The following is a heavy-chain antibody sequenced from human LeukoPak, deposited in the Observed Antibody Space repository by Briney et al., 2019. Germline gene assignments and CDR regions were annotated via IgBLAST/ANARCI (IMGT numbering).Heavy chain of an antibody. V-gene: IGHV3-20*04. CDR3: ATDYYVSGSYYRLFY. CDR1: GFTFDDYG. D-gene: IGHD3-10*01. CDR2: INSDGGTT. Sequence: GGSLRLSCEASGFTFDDYGMSWVRQAPGKGLEWVSGINSDGGTTTYADSVKGRFTISRDNAKNTLYLQMNNLRAEDTAIYYCATDYYVSGSYYRLFYWGQGTLVTVSS. J-gene: IGHJ4*02.